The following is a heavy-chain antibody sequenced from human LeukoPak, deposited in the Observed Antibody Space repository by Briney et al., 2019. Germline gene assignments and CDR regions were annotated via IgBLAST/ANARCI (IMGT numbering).Heavy chain of an antibody. CDR3: AREWPAMIALGAFDI. J-gene: IGHJ3*02. V-gene: IGHV4-38-2*02. CDR2: IYHSGST. CDR1: GYSISSGYY. D-gene: IGHD2-21*01. Sequence: SETLSLTCTVSGYSISSGYYWGWIRQPPGKGLEWIGSIYHSGSTYYNPSLKSRVTISVDTSKNQFSLKLNSVTAADTAVYFCAREWPAMIALGAFDIWGQGTMVTVSS.